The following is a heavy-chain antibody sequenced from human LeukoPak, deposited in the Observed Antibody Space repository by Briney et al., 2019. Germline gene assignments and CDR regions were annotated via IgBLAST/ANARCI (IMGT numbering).Heavy chain of an antibody. J-gene: IGHJ4*02. CDR1: GGSLTNGYYY. CDR2: IHPSGIT. CDR3: ARGQDAFNTGY. D-gene: IGHD5-24*01. V-gene: IGHV4-31*03. Sequence: SETLSLTCTVSGGSLTNGYYYWTWIRQYPGKGLEWIGYIHPSGITDHNPSLKSRITMSLDMSQNQFSLKLTSVTAADTAIYYCARGQDAFNTGYWGQGTLITVSS.